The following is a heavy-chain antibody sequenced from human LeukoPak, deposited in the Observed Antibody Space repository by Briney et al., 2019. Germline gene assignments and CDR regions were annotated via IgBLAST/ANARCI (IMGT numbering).Heavy chain of an antibody. D-gene: IGHD6-25*01. V-gene: IGHV3-20*04. Sequence: GGSLRLSCAASGFTFDDYGMSWVRQVPGKGLEWVSGINWNGGSTGYADSAKGRFTISRDNAKNSLYLQMNSLRAEDTALYYCVRLYSSATFDYWGQGTLVTVSS. J-gene: IGHJ4*02. CDR2: INWNGGST. CDR1: GFTFDDYG. CDR3: VRLYSSATFDY.